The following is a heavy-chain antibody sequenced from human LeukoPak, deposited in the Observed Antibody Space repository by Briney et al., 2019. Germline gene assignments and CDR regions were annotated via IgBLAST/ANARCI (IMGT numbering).Heavy chain of an antibody. Sequence: SETLSLTCAVYGGSFSGYYWSWIHQPPGKGLEWIGEINHSGSTNYNPSLKSRVTISVDTSKNQFSLKLSSVTAADTAVYYCARDWARPYDAFDIWGQGTMVTVSS. V-gene: IGHV4-34*01. J-gene: IGHJ3*02. CDR3: ARDWARPYDAFDI. D-gene: IGHD7-27*01. CDR1: GGSFSGYY. CDR2: INHSGST.